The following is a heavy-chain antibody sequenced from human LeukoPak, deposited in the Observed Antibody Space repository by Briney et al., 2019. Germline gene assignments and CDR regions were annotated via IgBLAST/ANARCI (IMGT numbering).Heavy chain of an antibody. CDR3: ARDLVLYSGYDYGSDY. CDR1: GFAFSDYY. J-gene: IGHJ4*02. Sequence: PGGSLRLSCAASGFAFSDYYMSWIRQAPGKGLEWISYISSSRGYINYADSVKGRFTISRDNAKNTLYLQMSSLRAEDTAVYYCARDLVLYSGYDYGSDYWGQGTLVTVSS. V-gene: IGHV3-11*06. CDR2: ISSSRGYI. D-gene: IGHD5-12*01.